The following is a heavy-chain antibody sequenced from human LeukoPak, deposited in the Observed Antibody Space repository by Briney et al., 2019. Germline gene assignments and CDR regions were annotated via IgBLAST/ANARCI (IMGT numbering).Heavy chain of an antibody. V-gene: IGHV4-38-2*02. CDR3: ARQTGSGLFSLP. CDR2: IYFSGGT. J-gene: IGHJ4*02. D-gene: IGHD3-10*01. Sequence: SETLSLTCTVSDYSISSGYYWGWIRQPPGKGLEWIGSIYFSGGTYYNASLKSRVTISVDTSKNQFSLKLSSVTAADTAVYYCARQTGSGLFSLPGGQGTLVTVSP. CDR1: DYSISSGYY.